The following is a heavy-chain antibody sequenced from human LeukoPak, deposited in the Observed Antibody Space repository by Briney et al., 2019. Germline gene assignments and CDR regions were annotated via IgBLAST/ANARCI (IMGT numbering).Heavy chain of an antibody. Sequence: PGGSLRLSCAASGFTFNHYAMPWVRQAPEKGLEWVSSINELGHTFYCDSVRGRFTIPRNNSTHKAVLPKNSLWGHDPAGDFFGRDHGSQHSGTWYVFDYWGRGTLVGVSS. J-gene: IGHJ4*02. CDR1: GFTFNHYA. CDR3: GRDHGSQHSGTWYVFDY. CDR2: INELGHT. D-gene: IGHD6-13*01. V-gene: IGHV3-23*01.